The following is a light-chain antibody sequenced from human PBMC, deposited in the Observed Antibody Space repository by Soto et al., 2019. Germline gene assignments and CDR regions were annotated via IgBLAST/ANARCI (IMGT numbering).Light chain of an antibody. CDR3: QLSWT. Sequence: IVLTQSPGTLSLSPGERATLSCRASQSVSSSYLAWYQQRPGQAPRLLIYGASSRATGIPDRFSGSGSGTDFTLTISSLEPEDFAVYYCQLSWTFGQGTKVDIK. V-gene: IGKV3-20*01. CDR1: QSVSSSY. J-gene: IGKJ1*01. CDR2: GAS.